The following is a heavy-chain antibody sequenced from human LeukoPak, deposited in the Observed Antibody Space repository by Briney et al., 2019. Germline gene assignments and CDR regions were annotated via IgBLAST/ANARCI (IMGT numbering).Heavy chain of an antibody. Sequence: QPGGSLRLSCAASGFTFSSYWMNWARQAPGKGLEWVSAISKSGDHTYYAASVKGRFTIYRDNSKNTQYLQMNSLRAEDTAVYYCATSWGPDTSAFRWGRDGMDVWGQGTTVIVS. CDR3: ATSWGPDTSAFRWGRDGMDV. D-gene: IGHD3-16*01. CDR1: GFTFSSYW. CDR2: ISKSGDHT. V-gene: IGHV3-23*01. J-gene: IGHJ6*02.